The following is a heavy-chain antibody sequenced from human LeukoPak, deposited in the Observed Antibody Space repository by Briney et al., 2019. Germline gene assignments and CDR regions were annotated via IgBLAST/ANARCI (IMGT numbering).Heavy chain of an antibody. V-gene: IGHV4-4*07. CDR3: ARALSIAANYFDY. Sequence: SENLSLTCTVSGGSISSYCWSWIRQPAGKGLEWIGRIYTSGSTNYNPSLKSRVTMSVDTSKNQFSLKLSSVTAADTAVYYCARALSIAANYFDYWGQGTLVTVSS. J-gene: IGHJ4*02. D-gene: IGHD6-6*01. CDR2: IYTSGST. CDR1: GGSISSYC.